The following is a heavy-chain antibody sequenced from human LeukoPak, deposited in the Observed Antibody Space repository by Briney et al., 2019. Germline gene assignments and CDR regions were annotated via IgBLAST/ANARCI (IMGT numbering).Heavy chain of an antibody. V-gene: IGHV3-23*01. CDR3: TTDPVVAAKVRDY. Sequence: GGSLRLSCAASGFTFSSYAMSWVRQAPGKGLEWVSAISGSGGSTYYADSVKGRFTISRDNSKNTLYLQMNSLRAEDTAVYYCTTDPVVAAKVRDYWGQGTLVTVSS. CDR2: ISGSGGST. J-gene: IGHJ4*02. CDR1: GFTFSSYA. D-gene: IGHD2-15*01.